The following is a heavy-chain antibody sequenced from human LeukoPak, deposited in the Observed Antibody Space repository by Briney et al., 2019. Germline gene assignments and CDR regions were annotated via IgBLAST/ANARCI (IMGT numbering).Heavy chain of an antibody. J-gene: IGHJ4*02. D-gene: IGHD3-10*01. V-gene: IGHV1-18*01. CDR1: GYTFSSYG. CDR2: ISVYNGNT. Sequence: VASVKVSCKASGYTFSSYGITWVRQAPGQGLEWMGWISVYNGNTKSAQNLQGRVIMTTDTSTNTAHMELRSLRSDDTAVYYRARIESDGSGTNHYWGQGTQVIVSS. CDR3: ARIESDGSGTNHY.